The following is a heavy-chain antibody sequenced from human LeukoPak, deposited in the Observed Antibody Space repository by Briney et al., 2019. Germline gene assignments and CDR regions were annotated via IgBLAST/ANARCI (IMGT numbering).Heavy chain of an antibody. CDR2: IIPIFGTA. Sequence: SVKVSCKASGGTFSSYAISWVRQAPGQGLEWMGGIIPIFGTANYAQKLQGRVTITTDESTSTAYMELSSLRSEDTAVYCCARVPFWSGSYYYYYMDVWGKGTTVTVSS. CDR3: ARVPFWSGSYYYYYMDV. CDR1: GGTFSSYA. D-gene: IGHD3-3*01. V-gene: IGHV1-69*05. J-gene: IGHJ6*03.